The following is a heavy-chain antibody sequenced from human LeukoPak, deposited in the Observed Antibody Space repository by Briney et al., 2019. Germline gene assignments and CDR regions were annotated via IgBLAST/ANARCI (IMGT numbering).Heavy chain of an antibody. CDR1: GYTFTGYY. CDR3: ARGRRWLQLGLDY. J-gene: IGHJ4*02. V-gene: IGHV1-2*02. CDR2: INPNSGGT. D-gene: IGHD5-24*01. Sequence: ASVNVSCKASGYTFTGYYMHWVRQAPGQGLEWMGWINPNSGGTNYAQKFQGRVTMTRDTSISTAYMELSRLRSDDTAVYYCARGRRWLQLGLDYWGQGTLVTVST.